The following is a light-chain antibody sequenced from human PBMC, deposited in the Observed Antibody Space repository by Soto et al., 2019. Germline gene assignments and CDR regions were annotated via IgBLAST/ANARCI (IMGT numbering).Light chain of an antibody. CDR1: SSDVGRYNF. CDR3: SSFTISNSVV. CDR2: DVS. Sequence: QSVLAQPASVSGSPGQSITISCTGTSSDVGRYNFVSWFQQHPGKAPKLMIYDVSNWPSGVSDRFSGSKSGNTASLTISGLQADDEADYYCSSFTISNSVVFGTGTKLTVL. J-gene: IGLJ1*01. V-gene: IGLV2-14*01.